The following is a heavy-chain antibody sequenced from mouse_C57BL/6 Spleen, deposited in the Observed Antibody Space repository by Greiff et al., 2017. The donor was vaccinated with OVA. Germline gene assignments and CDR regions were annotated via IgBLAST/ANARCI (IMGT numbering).Heavy chain of an antibody. J-gene: IGHJ1*03. D-gene: IGHD1-1*01. V-gene: IGHV1-18*01. CDR3: ASRYGSSYDWYFDV. CDR2: INPNNGGT. Sequence: VQLQQSGPELVKPGASVKIPCKASGYTFTDYNMDWVKQSHGKSLEWIGDINPNNGGTSYNQKFKGKATLTVDKSSSTAYMELRSLTSEDTAVYYCASRYGSSYDWYFDVWGTGTTVTVSS. CDR1: GYTFTDYN.